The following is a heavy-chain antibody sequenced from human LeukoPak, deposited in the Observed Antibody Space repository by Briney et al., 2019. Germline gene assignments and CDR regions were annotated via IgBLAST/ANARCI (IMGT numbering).Heavy chain of an antibody. J-gene: IGHJ4*02. CDR3: ATSRIVVVIPSFDY. D-gene: IGHD3-22*01. CDR2: LDPEDGET. V-gene: IGHV1-24*01. CDR1: GYTLTELS. Sequence: ASVKVSCKVSGYTLTELSMHWVRQAPGKGLEWMGGLDPEDGETIYAQKFQGRVTMTEDTSTDTAYMELSSLRSEDTAVYYCATSRIVVVIPSFDYWGQGTLVTVSS.